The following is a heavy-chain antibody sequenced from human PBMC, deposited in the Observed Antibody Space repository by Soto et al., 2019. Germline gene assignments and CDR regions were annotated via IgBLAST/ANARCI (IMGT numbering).Heavy chain of an antibody. D-gene: IGHD3-3*01. J-gene: IGHJ4*02. CDR1: GGSISSSNW. V-gene: IGHV4-4*02. Sequence: SETLSLTCAVSGGSISSSNWWSWVRQPPGKGLEWIGEIYHSGSTNYNPSLKGRVTISVDKSKNQFSLKLSSVTAADTAVYYCARDNRYGRSDYFDYWGQGTLVTVSS. CDR3: ARDNRYGRSDYFDY. CDR2: IYHSGST.